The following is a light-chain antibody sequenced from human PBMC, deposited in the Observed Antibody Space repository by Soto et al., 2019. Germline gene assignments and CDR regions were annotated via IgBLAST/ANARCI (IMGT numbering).Light chain of an antibody. J-gene: IGKJ4*01. CDR2: DAS. CDR3: HQYNSYHT. Sequence: DIQMTQSPSTVSAFVGDRVTITCRASQSVNSWLAWYQQRPGKAPKLLIYDASTLESGVPSRLSGSGSGTEFTLTISSLQPDDFATYYCHQYNSYHTFGGGTKVDIK. V-gene: IGKV1-5*01. CDR1: QSVNSW.